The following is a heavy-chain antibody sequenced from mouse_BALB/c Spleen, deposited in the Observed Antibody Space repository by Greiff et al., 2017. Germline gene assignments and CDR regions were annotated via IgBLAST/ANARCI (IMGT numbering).Heavy chain of an antibody. CDR2: IWGDGST. V-gene: IGHV2-6-7*01. CDR1: GFSLTGYG. CDR3: ARDRGSTMITTGYAMDY. J-gene: IGHJ4*01. D-gene: IGHD2-4*01. Sequence: VKLQESGPGLVAPSQSLSITCTVSGFSLTGYGVNWVRQPPGKGLEWLGMIWGDGSTDYNSALKSRLSISKDNSKSQVFLKMNSLQTDDTARYYCARDRGSTMITTGYAMDYWGQGTSVTVSS.